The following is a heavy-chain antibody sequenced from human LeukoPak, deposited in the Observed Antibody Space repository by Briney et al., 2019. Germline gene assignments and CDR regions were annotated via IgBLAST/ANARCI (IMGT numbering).Heavy chain of an antibody. D-gene: IGHD3-22*01. V-gene: IGHV3-48*03. CDR2: ISGSGSDL. Sequence: GGSLRLSCAASGFTFSSYEMNWVRQAPGKGLEWISYISGSGSDLYYADSVKGRFTISRDNANNSLYLQMNSLRAEDTAVYYCARSIGYYYTMDVWAKGPRSPSP. J-gene: IGHJ6*02. CDR3: ARSIGYYYTMDV. CDR1: GFTFSSYE.